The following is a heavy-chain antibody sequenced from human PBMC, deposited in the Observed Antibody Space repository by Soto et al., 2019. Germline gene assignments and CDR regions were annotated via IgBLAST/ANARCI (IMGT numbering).Heavy chain of an antibody. Sequence: QVQLVQSGAEEKKPGASVKVSCKASGYTFTRYAMHLVRQAPGQRLEWMGWINAANGNTKYSQKFQGRVTITRDTSASIVYMELSSLRSEDTAVYYCARSIVVVTALDYWGQGTLVTVSS. CDR3: ARSIVVVTALDY. V-gene: IGHV1-3*05. J-gene: IGHJ4*02. CDR1: GYTFTRYA. D-gene: IGHD2-21*02. CDR2: INAANGNT.